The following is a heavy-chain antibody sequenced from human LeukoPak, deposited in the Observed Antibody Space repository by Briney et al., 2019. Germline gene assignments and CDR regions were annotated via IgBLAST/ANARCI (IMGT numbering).Heavy chain of an antibody. CDR1: GGSISSGGYY. J-gene: IGHJ4*02. Sequence: PSETLSLTCTVSGGSISSGGYYWSWIRQPPGKGLEWIGYIYHSGSTYYNPSLKSRVTISVDRSKNQFSLKLSSVTAADTAVYYCARGLRDGTYFDYWGQGTLVTVSS. CDR3: ARGLRDGTYFDY. V-gene: IGHV4-30-2*01. CDR2: IYHSGST. D-gene: IGHD5/OR15-5a*01.